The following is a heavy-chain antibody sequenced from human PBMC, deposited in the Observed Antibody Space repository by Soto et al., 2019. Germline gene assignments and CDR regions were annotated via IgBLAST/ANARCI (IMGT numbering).Heavy chain of an antibody. CDR3: ARERKVTDYYYYYMDV. CDR2: IIPILGIA. J-gene: IGHJ6*03. Sequence: ASVKVSCKASGGTFSSYTISWVRQAPGQGLEWMGRIIPILGIANYAQKFQGRVTITADKSTSTAYMELSSLRSEDTAVYYCARERKVTDYYYYYMDVWGKGTTVTVSS. V-gene: IGHV1-69*04. CDR1: GGTFSSYT. D-gene: IGHD3-10*01.